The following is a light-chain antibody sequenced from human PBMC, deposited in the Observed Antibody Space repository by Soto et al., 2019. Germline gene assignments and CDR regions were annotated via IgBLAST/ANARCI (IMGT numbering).Light chain of an antibody. CDR2: EFN. CDR3: CSSADSSTPHV. J-gene: IGLJ1*01. CDR1: NRGGASYYF. Sequence: QSVLTPPASVCGAPGQTSTISCTGNNRGGASYYFVSWYQQHPGKAPKLMIYEFNKRPSGISSRFSGSTSGNTASLTISGLQAEDEADYYCCSSADSSTPHVFGTGTKVTVL. V-gene: IGLV2-23*02.